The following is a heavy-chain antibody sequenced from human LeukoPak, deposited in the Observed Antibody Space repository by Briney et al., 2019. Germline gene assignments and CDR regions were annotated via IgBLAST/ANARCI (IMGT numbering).Heavy chain of an antibody. V-gene: IGHV3-23*01. J-gene: IGHJ4*02. CDR1: GFTFSSYA. Sequence: GGSLRLSCAASGFTFSSYAMTWVRQAPGKGLEWVSVISCWCGITCYGDSVKGRFIIRRDNSENTLYLQMNSLRGEDTAMYSCATLLLPVGGDYWGEGTLVTVPS. CDR3: ATLLLPVGGDY. D-gene: IGHD2-15*01. CDR2: ISCWCGIT.